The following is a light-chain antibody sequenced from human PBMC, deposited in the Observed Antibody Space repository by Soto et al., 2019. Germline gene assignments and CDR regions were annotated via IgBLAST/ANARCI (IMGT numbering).Light chain of an antibody. J-gene: IGKJ1*01. V-gene: IGKV1-5*01. CDR2: DAS. CDR3: QQYNSYPWT. Sequence: DIQMTQSPSTLSASVGDRVTITCRASQSISSWLAWYQQKPGKAPKLLIYDASSLESGVPSRFSGSGSGTEFTLTSSSLQPDDVATYYCQQYNSYPWTFGQGTKVEI. CDR1: QSISSW.